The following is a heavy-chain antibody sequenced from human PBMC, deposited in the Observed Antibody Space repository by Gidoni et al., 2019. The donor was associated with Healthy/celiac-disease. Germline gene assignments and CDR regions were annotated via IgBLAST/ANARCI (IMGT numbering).Heavy chain of an antibody. Sequence: QVQLVQSGAEVKKPGASVKVSCKASGYTFTSYAMHWVRQAPGQRLEWMGWINAGNGNTKYSQKFQGRVTITRDTSASTAYMELSSLRSEDTAVYYCARTAVLWFGEKNRHFDYWGQGTLVTVSS. J-gene: IGHJ4*02. D-gene: IGHD3-10*01. V-gene: IGHV1-3*01. CDR2: INAGNGNT. CDR1: GYTFTSYA. CDR3: ARTAVLWFGEKNRHFDY.